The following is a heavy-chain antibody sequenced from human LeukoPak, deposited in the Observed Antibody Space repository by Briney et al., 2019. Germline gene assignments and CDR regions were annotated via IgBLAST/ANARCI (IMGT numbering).Heavy chain of an antibody. CDR2: IYYSGST. CDR3: ARTYSTSWSFRPPLGY. V-gene: IGHV4-30-4*01. J-gene: IGHJ4*02. Sequence: SETLSLTCTVSGGSISSGDYYWSWIRQPPWKGLEWIGYIYYSGSTYYNPSLKSRVTISVDTSKNQFSLKLSAVTAADTAVYYCARTYSTSWSFRPPLGYWGQGTLVTVSS. D-gene: IGHD6-13*01. CDR1: GGSISSGDYY.